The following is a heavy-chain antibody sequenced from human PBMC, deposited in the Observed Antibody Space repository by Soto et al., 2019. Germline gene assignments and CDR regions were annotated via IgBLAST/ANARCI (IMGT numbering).Heavy chain of an antibody. CDR2: IKSKTDGGTT. V-gene: IGHV3-15*01. J-gene: IGHJ4*02. CDR1: GFTFSNAW. CDR3: TTVSGLGVVPAASADFDY. D-gene: IGHD2-2*01. Sequence: PGGSLRLSCAASGFTFSNAWMSWVRQAPGKGLEWVGRIKSKTDGGTTDYAAPVKGRFTISRDDSKNTLYLQMNSLKTEDTAVYYCTTVSGLGVVPAASADFDYWGQGTLVTVSS.